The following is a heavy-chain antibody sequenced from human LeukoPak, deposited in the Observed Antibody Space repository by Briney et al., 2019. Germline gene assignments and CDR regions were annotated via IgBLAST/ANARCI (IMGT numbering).Heavy chain of an antibody. D-gene: IGHD1-26*01. CDR1: GFTFSSYA. V-gene: IGHV3-23*01. J-gene: IGHJ4*02. Sequence: GGSLRLSCAASGFTFSSYAMSWVRQAPGKGLEWVSAISGSGGSTYYADSVRGRFTISRDNSRNTLHLQMNSLRAEDTAVYYCAGSGAAIVGATVAEYWGRGSLVTVSS. CDR3: AGSGAAIVGATVAEY. CDR2: ISGSGGST.